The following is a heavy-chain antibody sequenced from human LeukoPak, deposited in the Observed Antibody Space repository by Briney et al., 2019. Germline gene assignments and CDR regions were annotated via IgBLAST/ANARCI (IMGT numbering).Heavy chain of an antibody. CDR2: INHSGST. CDR1: GGSFSGYY. CDR3: ARDVGATPGYFDY. D-gene: IGHD1-26*01. Sequence: SETLSLTCAVYGGSFSGYYWSWIRQPPGKGLEWIGEINHSGSTNYNPSLKSRVTISVDTSKNQFSLKLSSVTAADTAVYYCARDVGATPGYFDYWGQGTLVIVSS. V-gene: IGHV4-34*01. J-gene: IGHJ4*02.